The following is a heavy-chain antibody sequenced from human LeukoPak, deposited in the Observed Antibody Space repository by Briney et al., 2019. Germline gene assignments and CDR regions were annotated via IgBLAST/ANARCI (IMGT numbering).Heavy chain of an antibody. J-gene: IGHJ3*02. CDR3: ASGPPDTAMEDAFDI. CDR1: GGTFSSYA. Sequence: SVKVSCKASGGTFSSYAISWVRQAPGQGLEWMGGIIPIFGTANYAQKFQGRVTITVDESTSTAYMELSSLRSEDTAVYYCASGPPDTAMEDAFDIWGQGTMVTVSS. CDR2: IIPIFGTA. V-gene: IGHV1-69*13. D-gene: IGHD5-18*01.